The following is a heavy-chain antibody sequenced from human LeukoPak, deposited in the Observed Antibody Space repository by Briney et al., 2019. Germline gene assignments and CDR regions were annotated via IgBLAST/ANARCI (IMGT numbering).Heavy chain of an antibody. Sequence: GASVKVSCKVSGYTLTELSMHWVRQAPGKGLEWMGGFDPEDGETIYAQKFQGRVTMTEDTSTDTAYMELSSLRSEDTAVYYCATPAHWAHALDIWGQGTMVTVSS. CDR2: FDPEDGET. CDR1: GYTLTELS. V-gene: IGHV1-24*01. D-gene: IGHD3-16*01. J-gene: IGHJ3*02. CDR3: ATPAHWAHALDI.